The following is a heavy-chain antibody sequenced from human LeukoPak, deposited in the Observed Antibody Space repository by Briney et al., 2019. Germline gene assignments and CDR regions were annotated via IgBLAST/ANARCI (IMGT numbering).Heavy chain of an antibody. D-gene: IGHD6-13*01. V-gene: IGHV3-23*01. CDR1: GFTFSNYA. CDR2: ISGSGAGT. Sequence: GGSLRLSCAASGFTFSNYAMSWVRQAPGKGLEWVSSISGSGAGTYYADSVKGRFTISRDNSKNTLYLQMNSLRAEDTAVYYCARWEQQLPTGFDYWGQGTLVTVSS. J-gene: IGHJ4*02. CDR3: ARWEQQLPTGFDY.